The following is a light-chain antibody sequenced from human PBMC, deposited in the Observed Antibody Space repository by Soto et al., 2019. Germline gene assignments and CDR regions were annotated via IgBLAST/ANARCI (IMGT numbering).Light chain of an antibody. CDR2: NNN. J-gene: IGLJ1*01. Sequence: QSALTQPPSVSGAPGQRVTISCTGSSYDIGAGYDVHWYQRLPGTAPKVLIYNNNNRPSGVPDRFSGSKSGTSASLAITGLQAEDEADYYCQSYDSSLSGSYVFGTGTKLTVL. CDR3: QSYDSSLSGSYV. V-gene: IGLV1-40*01. CDR1: SYDIGAGYD.